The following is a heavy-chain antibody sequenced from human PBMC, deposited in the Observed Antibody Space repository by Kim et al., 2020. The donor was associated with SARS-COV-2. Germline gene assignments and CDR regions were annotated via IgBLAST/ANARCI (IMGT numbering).Heavy chain of an antibody. CDR2: ISAYNGNT. D-gene: IGHD2-15*01. CDR3: ARDPRDYCSGGSCYPYYFDS. J-gene: IGHJ4*02. V-gene: IGHV1-18*01. CDR1: GYTFTSYG. Sequence: ASVKVSCKASGYTFTSYGISWVRQAPGQGLEWMGWISAYNGNTNYAQKLQGRVTMTTDTSTSTSYLELRSLRCDDTAVYYFARDPRDYCSGGSCYPYYFDSWGQGTLVTVSS.